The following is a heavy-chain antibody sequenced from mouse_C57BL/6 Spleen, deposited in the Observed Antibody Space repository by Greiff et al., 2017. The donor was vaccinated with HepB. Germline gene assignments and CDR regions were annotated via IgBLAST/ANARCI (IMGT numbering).Heavy chain of an antibody. J-gene: IGHJ3*01. CDR2: IRNKANNHAT. D-gene: IGHD1-1*01. CDR1: GFPFCDAW. CDR3: YYGSPWFAY. Sequence: VKGEEAGGGLVQPGGAMKISCAASGFPFCDAWIGWVRQSPEKGREWVAEIRNKANNHATYYAESVKGRFTISRDDSKSSVYLQMNSLRAEDTGIYYCYYGSPWFAYWGQGTLVTVSA. V-gene: IGHV6-6*01.